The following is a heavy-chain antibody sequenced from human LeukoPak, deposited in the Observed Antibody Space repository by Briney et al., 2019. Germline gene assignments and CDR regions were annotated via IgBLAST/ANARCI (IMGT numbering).Heavy chain of an antibody. CDR2: LSGSGGNT. CDR3: AKGSYYYDSADYFDY. D-gene: IGHD3-22*01. Sequence: GGSLRLSCAASGFTFSSYAMSWVRQAPGKGLEWVSTLSGSGGNTYYADSVRGRVTISRDNSKNTLYLQMNSLRAEDTAVYHCAKGSYYYDSADYFDYWGQGTLVTVSS. CDR1: GFTFSSYA. V-gene: IGHV3-23*01. J-gene: IGHJ4*02.